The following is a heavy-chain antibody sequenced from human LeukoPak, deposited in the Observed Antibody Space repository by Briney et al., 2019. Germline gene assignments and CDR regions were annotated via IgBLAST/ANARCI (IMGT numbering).Heavy chain of an antibody. V-gene: IGHV3-30*02. D-gene: IGHD6-13*01. CDR2: IRYDGSNK. CDR3: TTSSAAGTGWFDP. Sequence: GGSLRLSCAASGFTFSSYGMHWVRQAPGKGLEWVAFIRYDGSNKYYADSVKGRFTISRDNSRNTLYLQMKSLRTEDTAVYYCTTSSAAGTGWFDPWGQGTLVTVSS. CDR1: GFTFSSYG. J-gene: IGHJ5*02.